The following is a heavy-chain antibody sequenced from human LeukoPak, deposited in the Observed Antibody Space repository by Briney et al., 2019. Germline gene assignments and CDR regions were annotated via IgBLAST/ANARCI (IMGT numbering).Heavy chain of an antibody. V-gene: IGHV1-69*13. CDR3: AREPSKYYYDSSGPDLTY. CDR1: GGTFSSYA. D-gene: IGHD3-22*01. J-gene: IGHJ4*02. CDR2: IIPIFGTA. Sequence: SVKVSCKASGGTFSSYAISWVRQAPGQGLEWMGGIIPIFGTANYAQKFQGRVTITADESTSTAYMELSSLRSEDTAVYYCAREPSKYYYDSSGPDLTYWGQGTLVTVSS.